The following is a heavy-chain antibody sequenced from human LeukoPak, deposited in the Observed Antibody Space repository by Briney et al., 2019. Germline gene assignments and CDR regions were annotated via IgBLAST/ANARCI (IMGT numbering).Heavy chain of an antibody. Sequence: GGSLRLSCAASGFTFTSYWMSWVRQAPGKGLEWVADIYPDGSETHSTDSVKGRFPASRDNAKNSLYLQMNSLRAEDRAIYYCAIIYYFGDNNWRYFDNWGQGTLVTVSS. CDR1: GFTFTSYW. J-gene: IGHJ4*02. D-gene: IGHD3-10*01. CDR3: AIIYYFGDNNWRYFDN. V-gene: IGHV3-7*01. CDR2: IYPDGSET.